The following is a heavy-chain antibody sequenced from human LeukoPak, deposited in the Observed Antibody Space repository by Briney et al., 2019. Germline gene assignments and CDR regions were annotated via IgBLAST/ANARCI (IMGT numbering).Heavy chain of an antibody. J-gene: IGHJ4*02. V-gene: IGHV4-31*03. CDR2: IYYSDS. CDR3: ARGVLTGYYGDFDY. CDR1: GGSVSSGGYY. D-gene: IGHD3-9*01. Sequence: SETLSLTCTVSGGSVSSGGYYWSWIRQHPGKGLEWIGYIYYSDSYYNPSLKSRVSISVDTSKNQFSLNLNSVAAADTAVYYCARGVLTGYYGDFDYWGQGTLVTVSS.